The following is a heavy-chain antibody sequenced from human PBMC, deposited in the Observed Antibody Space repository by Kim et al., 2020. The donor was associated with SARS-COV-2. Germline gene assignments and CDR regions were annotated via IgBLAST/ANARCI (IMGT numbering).Heavy chain of an antibody. V-gene: IGHV4-30-2*05. J-gene: IGHJ5*02. CDR3: ARAAMVQGATNWFDP. Sequence: PSLKSRVTISVDTSKNQFSRKLSSVTAADTAVYYCARAAMVQGATNWFDPWGQGTLVTVSS. D-gene: IGHD3-10*01.